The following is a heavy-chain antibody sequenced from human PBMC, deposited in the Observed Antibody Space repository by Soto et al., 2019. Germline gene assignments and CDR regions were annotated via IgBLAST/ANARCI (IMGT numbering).Heavy chain of an antibody. V-gene: IGHV1-46*01. D-gene: IGHD4-17*01. CDR2: INPSGGST. CDR1: GYTFTSYY. CDR3: ARDYGDWSVGEHYFDY. J-gene: IGHJ4*02. Sequence: ASVKVSCKASGYTFTSYYMHWVRQAPGQGLEWMGIINPSGGSTSYAQKFQGRVTMTRDTSTSTVYMELSSLRSEDTALYYCARDYGDWSVGEHYFDYWGQGTLVTVSS.